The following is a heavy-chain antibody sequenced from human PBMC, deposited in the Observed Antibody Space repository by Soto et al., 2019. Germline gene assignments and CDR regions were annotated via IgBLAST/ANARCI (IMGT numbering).Heavy chain of an antibody. V-gene: IGHV1-18*01. CDR1: GYTFTSYG. J-gene: IGHJ4*01. Sequence: ASVKVSCKTSGYTFTSYGISWVRHAPGQGLEWMGWITTDKGKTTYAQKFQGRVTMTTDTSTSTGYMELRSLRSDDTAVYYCATRSPAFDYWGQGTQVTVSS. CDR3: ATRSPAFDY. CDR2: ITTDKGKT.